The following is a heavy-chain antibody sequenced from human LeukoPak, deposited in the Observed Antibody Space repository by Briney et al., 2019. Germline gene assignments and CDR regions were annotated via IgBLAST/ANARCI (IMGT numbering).Heavy chain of an antibody. CDR1: GGTFSSYA. Sequence: ASVKVSCKASGGTFSSYAISWVRQAPGQGLEWMGGIIPIFGTANYAQKFQGRVTITADESTSTAYMELSSLRSEDTAVYYCASSRRNSSSWYNPDYWGQGTLVTVSS. V-gene: IGHV1-69*13. CDR2: IIPIFGTA. CDR3: ASSRRNSSSWYNPDY. J-gene: IGHJ4*02. D-gene: IGHD6-13*01.